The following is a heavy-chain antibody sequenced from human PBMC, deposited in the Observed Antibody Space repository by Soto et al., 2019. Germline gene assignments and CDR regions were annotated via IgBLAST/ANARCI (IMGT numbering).Heavy chain of an antibody. CDR3: AKGLGDIVVVPAAMQYYYYYMDV. V-gene: IGHV3-23*01. CDR1: GFTFSSYA. Sequence: GGSLRLSCAASGFTFSSYAMSWVRQAPGKGLEWVSAISGSGGSTYYADSVKGRFTISRDNSKNTLYLQMNSLRAEDTAVYYCAKGLGDIVVVPAAMQYYYYYMDVWGKGTTVTVSS. CDR2: ISGSGGST. J-gene: IGHJ6*03. D-gene: IGHD2-2*01.